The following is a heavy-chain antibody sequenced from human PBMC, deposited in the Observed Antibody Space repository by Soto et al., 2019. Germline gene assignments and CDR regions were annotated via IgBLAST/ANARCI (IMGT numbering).Heavy chain of an antibody. Sequence: GESLKISCKGSGYSFTSYWIGWVRQMPGKGLEWMGIIYPGDSDTRYSPSFQGQVTISADKSISTAYLQWSSLKASDTAMYYCARSDDLSVSSSSSSGSFDPWGQGTLVTVSS. CDR2: IYPGDSDT. CDR1: GYSFTSYW. V-gene: IGHV5-51*01. D-gene: IGHD6-6*01. J-gene: IGHJ5*02. CDR3: ARSDDLSVSSSSSSGSFDP.